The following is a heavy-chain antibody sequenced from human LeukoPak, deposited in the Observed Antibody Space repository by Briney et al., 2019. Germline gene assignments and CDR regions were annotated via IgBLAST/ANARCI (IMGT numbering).Heavy chain of an antibody. D-gene: IGHD3-10*01. V-gene: IGHV5-51*01. CDR3: ARRPYDSGSYADY. J-gene: IGHJ4*02. CDR1: GYSFTDYW. Sequence: GESLKISCKASGYSFTDYWIGWVRQMPGKGLEWMGIIYPGDSDTRYSPSFQGQVTISADNSISTAYLQWNSLKASDTAMYYCARRPYDSGSYADYWGQGTLVTVSS. CDR2: IYPGDSDT.